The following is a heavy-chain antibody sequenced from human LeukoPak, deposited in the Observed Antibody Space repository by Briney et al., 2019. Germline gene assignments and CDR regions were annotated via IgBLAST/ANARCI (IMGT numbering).Heavy chain of an antibody. D-gene: IGHD6-13*01. V-gene: IGHV1-2*02. J-gene: IGHJ4*02. CDR1: GYTFTGYY. Sequence: ASVKVPCKASGYTFTGYYMHWVRQAPGQGLEWMGWINPNSGGTNYAQKFQGRVTMTRDTSISTAYMELSRLRSDDTAVYYCARGPYSSSWPFDYWGQGTLVTVSS. CDR2: INPNSGGT. CDR3: ARGPYSSSWPFDY.